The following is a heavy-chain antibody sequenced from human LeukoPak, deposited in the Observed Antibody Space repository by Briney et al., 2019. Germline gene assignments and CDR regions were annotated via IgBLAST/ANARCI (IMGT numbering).Heavy chain of an antibody. CDR1: GFSFTRSA. V-gene: IGHV3-23*01. J-gene: IGHJ3*01. D-gene: IGHD2/OR15-2a*01. Sequence: GGSLRPPLAASGFSFTRSATRCFGQAPGKGLEWVSGISGSGATTYQADSVKGRFTISRNNSKNTIYLQMNSLRGEDTAVYCLRNRLDRRSIPTTLAAGGKETMVTV. CDR3: RNRLDRRSIPTTLAA. CDR2: ISGSGATT.